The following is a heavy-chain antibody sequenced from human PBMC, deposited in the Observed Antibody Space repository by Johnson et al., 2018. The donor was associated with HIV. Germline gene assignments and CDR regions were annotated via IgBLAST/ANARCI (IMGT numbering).Heavy chain of an antibody. D-gene: IGHD3-16*02. CDR1: GFTVSSNY. J-gene: IGHJ3*01. Sequence: QEKLVESGGGVVQPGRSLRLSCAASGFTVSSNYMSWVRQAPGKGLEWVAVISYDGSNKYYADSLKGRFTISRDNSKNMLDLQMNSLRAGDAAVYYCARDYRGRTVDAFDVWGQGTLVIVSS. V-gene: IGHV3-30*03. CDR2: ISYDGSNK. CDR3: ARDYRGRTVDAFDV.